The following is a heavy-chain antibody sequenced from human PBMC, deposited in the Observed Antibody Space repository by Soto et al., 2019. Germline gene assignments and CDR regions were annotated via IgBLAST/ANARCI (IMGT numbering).Heavy chain of an antibody. CDR2: IYYSGST. CDR3: ARANYGGNREGPYYYYGMDV. CDR1: GGSISSGGYY. D-gene: IGHD4-17*01. J-gene: IGHJ6*02. V-gene: IGHV4-31*03. Sequence: QVQLQESGPGLVKPSQTLSLTCTVSGGSISSGGYYWSWIRQHPGKGLEWIGYIYYSGSTYYNPSLKSRVTISVDTSRNQFSLKLSSVTAADTAVYYCARANYGGNREGPYYYYGMDVWGQGTTVTVSS.